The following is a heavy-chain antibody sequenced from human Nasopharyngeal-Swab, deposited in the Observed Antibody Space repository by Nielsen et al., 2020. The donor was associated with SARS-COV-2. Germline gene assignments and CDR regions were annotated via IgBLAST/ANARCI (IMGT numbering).Heavy chain of an antibody. CDR1: GGTFSSYA. J-gene: IGHJ4*02. V-gene: IGHV1-69*13. CDR3: ARNVREITIFGVVTRDDY. CDR2: IIPIFGTA. D-gene: IGHD3-3*01. Sequence: SVKVSCKASGGTFSSYAISWVRQAPGQGLEWMGGIIPIFGTANYAQKFQGRVTITADESTSTAYMELSSLRSEDTAVYYCARNVREITIFGVVTRDDYWGQGTLVTVSS.